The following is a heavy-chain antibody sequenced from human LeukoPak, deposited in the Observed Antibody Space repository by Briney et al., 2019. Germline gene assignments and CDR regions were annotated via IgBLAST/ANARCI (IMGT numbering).Heavy chain of an antibody. J-gene: IGHJ5*02. CDR1: GGSISSYY. CDR2: IYYSGST. V-gene: IGHV4-30-4*08. D-gene: IGHD6-13*01. CDR3: ARDLTRWAAASPNWFDP. Sequence: SETLSLTCTVSGGSISSYYWSWIRQPPGKGLEWIGYIYYSGSTYYNPSLKSRVTISVDTSKNQFSLKLSSVTAADTAVYYCARDLTRWAAASPNWFDPWGQGTLVTVSS.